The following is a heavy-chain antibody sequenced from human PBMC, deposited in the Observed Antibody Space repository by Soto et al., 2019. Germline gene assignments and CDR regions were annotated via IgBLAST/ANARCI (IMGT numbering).Heavy chain of an antibody. V-gene: IGHV1-69*08. CDR2: IIPILGIA. D-gene: IGHD2-2*01. J-gene: IGHJ5*02. CDR3: ARDREVVVPAANVLENCFDP. Sequence: QVQLVQSGAEVKKPGSSVKVSCKASRGTFSSYTISWVRQAPGQGLEWMGWIIPILGIANYAQNFQGRDTITADKSTSTAYMELSSLSSEDTAVYYCARDREVVVPAANVLENCFDPWGQGTLVTVSS. CDR1: RGTFSSYT.